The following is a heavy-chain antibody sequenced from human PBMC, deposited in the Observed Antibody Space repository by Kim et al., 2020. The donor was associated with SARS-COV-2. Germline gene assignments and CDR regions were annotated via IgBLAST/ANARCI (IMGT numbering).Heavy chain of an antibody. V-gene: IGHV4-34*01. D-gene: IGHD3-22*01. CDR3: ARGYYYDSSGYYTQSAID. J-gene: IGHJ4*01. CDR2: INHSGST. Sequence: SETLSLTCAVYGGSFSGYYWSWIRQPPGKGLEWIGEINHSGSTNYNPSLKSRVTISVDTSKNQFSLKLSSVTAADTAVYYCARGYYYDSSGYYTQSAID. CDR1: GGSFSGYY.